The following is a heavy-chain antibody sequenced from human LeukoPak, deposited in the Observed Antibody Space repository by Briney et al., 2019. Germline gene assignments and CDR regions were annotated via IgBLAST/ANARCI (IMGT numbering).Heavy chain of an antibody. CDR2: INPNNGGT. J-gene: IGHJ3*02. Sequence: ASVKVSCKASGYTFTGYFIHWVRQAPGQGLEWMGWINPNNGGTKYAQKFQDRVTMTRDTSISTAYMELSRLRSDDTAVYYCARVAGYYDSSGYYRDAFDIWGQGTMVTVSS. CDR3: ARVAGYYDSSGYYRDAFDI. V-gene: IGHV1-2*02. CDR1: GYTFTGYF. D-gene: IGHD3-22*01.